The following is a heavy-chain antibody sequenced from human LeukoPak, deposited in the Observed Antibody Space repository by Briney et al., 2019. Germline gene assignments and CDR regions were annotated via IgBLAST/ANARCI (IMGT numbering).Heavy chain of an antibody. CDR3: ARDRDIVVVPAALDY. J-gene: IGHJ4*02. Sequence: GGSLRLSCAASGLTFSSHWMHWVRQAPGKGLVWVSRITNDGSSTTYADSVKGRFTISRDNAKNMLYLQVNSLRAEDTAVYYCARDRDIVVVPAALDYWGQGTLVTVSS. CDR1: GLTFSSHW. D-gene: IGHD2-2*01. V-gene: IGHV3-74*01. CDR2: ITNDGSST.